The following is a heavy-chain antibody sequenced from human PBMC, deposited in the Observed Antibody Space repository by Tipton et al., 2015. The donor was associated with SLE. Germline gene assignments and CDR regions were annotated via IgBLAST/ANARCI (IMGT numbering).Heavy chain of an antibody. Sequence: SLRLSCAASGFTFSSSGMHWVRQAPGKRLEWVAFVSYDTTNKYYAQSVKGRFTIPRDNSKNTLYLQMNSLGAEDAAVYYCAILGASIGFDYWGQGTLVTVSS. J-gene: IGHJ4*02. CDR3: AILGASIGFDY. CDR1: GFTFSSSG. V-gene: IGHV3-30*19. CDR2: VSYDTTNK. D-gene: IGHD1-26*01.